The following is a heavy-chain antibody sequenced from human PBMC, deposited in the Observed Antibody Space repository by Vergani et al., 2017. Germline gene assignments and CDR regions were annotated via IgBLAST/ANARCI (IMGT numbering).Heavy chain of an antibody. J-gene: IGHJ3*02. CDR1: GYTFISYW. CDR2: IYPDDSDT. V-gene: IGHV5-51*01. D-gene: IGHD2-2*01. CDR3: ARPADCSSTSCFYSDAFDI. Sequence: VQLVQSGAEVKKPGASVKVSCKASGYTFISYWIGWVRQMPGKGLEWMGIIYPDDSDTRYSPSFQGQVTISADKSISTAYLQWSSLKASDTAMYYCARPADCSSTSCFYSDAFDIWGQGTMVTVSS.